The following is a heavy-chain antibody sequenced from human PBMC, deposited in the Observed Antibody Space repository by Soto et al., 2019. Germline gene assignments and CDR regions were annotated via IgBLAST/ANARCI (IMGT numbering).Heavy chain of an antibody. CDR2: INHSGST. V-gene: IGHV4-34*01. J-gene: IGHJ4*02. Sequence: QVQLQQWGAGRLKPSETLSLTCAVYGGSFSGYYWSWIRQPPGEGLEWFGEINHSGSTNYTPSLKGRVTISVDTSKNQFSLKLSSVAAADTAVYYCARVHYYGSLADWGQGTLVTVSS. D-gene: IGHD3-10*01. CDR3: ARVHYYGSLAD. CDR1: GGSFSGYY.